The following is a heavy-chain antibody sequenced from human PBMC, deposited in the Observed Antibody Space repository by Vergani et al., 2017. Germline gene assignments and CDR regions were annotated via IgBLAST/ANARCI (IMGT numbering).Heavy chain of an antibody. V-gene: IGHV3-9*01. CDR1: GFTFDDYA. Sequence: EVQLVESGGGLVQPGRSLRLSCAASGFTFDDYAMHWVRQAPGKGLEWVSGISWNSGSIGYADSVKGRFTISRDNAKNSLYLQMNSLRAEDTAVYYCARDFPGSSSWMRPFDYWGQGTLVTVSS. CDR3: ARDFPGSSSWMRPFDY. J-gene: IGHJ4*02. CDR2: ISWNSGSI. D-gene: IGHD6-13*01.